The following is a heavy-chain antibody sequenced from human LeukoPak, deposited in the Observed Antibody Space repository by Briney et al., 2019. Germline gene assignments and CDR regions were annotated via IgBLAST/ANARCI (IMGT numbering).Heavy chain of an antibody. J-gene: IGHJ4*02. Sequence: ASVTVSCKASGYTFTSYAMHWVRQAPGQRLEWMGWINAGNGNTKYSQKFQGRVTITRDTSASTAYMELSSLRSEDTAVYYCARLADCSGGSCYSPQLWPEYYFDYWGQGTLVTVSS. V-gene: IGHV1-3*01. CDR2: INAGNGNT. CDR1: GYTFTSYA. CDR3: ARLADCSGGSCYSPQLWPEYYFDY. D-gene: IGHD2-15*01.